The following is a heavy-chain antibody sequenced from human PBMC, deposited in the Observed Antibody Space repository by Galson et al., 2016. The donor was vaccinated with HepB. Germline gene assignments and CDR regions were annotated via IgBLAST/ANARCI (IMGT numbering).Heavy chain of an antibody. D-gene: IGHD4-11*01. J-gene: IGHJ4*02. V-gene: IGHV3-11*01. Sequence: SLRLSCAASGFTFNYYAMGWIRQPPGKGLEWVSYISSSGSTIYYADSVKGRFTLSRDNAKNSLYLQLNSLRAEDTAVYYCASPPALEYTTTVTHWGQGTLVTVSS. CDR2: ISSSGSTI. CDR3: ASPPALEYTTTVTH. CDR1: GFTFNYYA.